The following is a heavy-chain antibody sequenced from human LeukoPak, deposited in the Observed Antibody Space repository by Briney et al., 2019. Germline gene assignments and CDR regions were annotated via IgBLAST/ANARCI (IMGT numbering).Heavy chain of an antibody. CDR2: ISGSGGST. D-gene: IGHD3-22*01. J-gene: IGHJ4*02. CDR1: GFTFSSYA. CDR3: AKDRPNRLSGFYDY. V-gene: IGHV3-23*01. Sequence: GRSLRLSCVASGFTFSSYAMSWVRQAPGKGLEWVSAISGSGGSTYYADSVKGRFTISRDNSKNTLYLQMNSLRAEDTAVYYCAKDRPNRLSGFYDYWGQGTLVTVSS.